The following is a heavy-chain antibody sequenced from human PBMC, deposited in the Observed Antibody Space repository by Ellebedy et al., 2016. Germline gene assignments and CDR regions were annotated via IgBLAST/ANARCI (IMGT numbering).Heavy chain of an antibody. CDR2: IYPDDSDT. Sequence: GESLKISXKGSGYSFTSYWIGWVRQMPGKGLEWMGIIYPDDSDTTYSPSFQGQVTVSVDKSISTAYLQWSSLKASDTAMYYCARTDWLLSEYYFDYWGQGTLVTVSS. J-gene: IGHJ4*02. CDR1: GYSFTSYW. V-gene: IGHV5-51*01. D-gene: IGHD3-9*01. CDR3: ARTDWLLSEYYFDY.